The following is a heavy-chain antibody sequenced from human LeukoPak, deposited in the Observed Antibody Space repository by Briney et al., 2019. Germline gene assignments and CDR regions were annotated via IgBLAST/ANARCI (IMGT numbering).Heavy chain of an antibody. Sequence: GGSLRLSCAASGFTLRDYYMSWIRQAPGKGLEWVSTSSGTSRYTNHANSVKGRFTISRDNSKNTLYLQMTSLRTEDAAVYYCATEGGSGSSRPLAYWGQGTLVTVSS. J-gene: IGHJ4*02. CDR1: GFTLRDYY. D-gene: IGHD3-10*01. CDR3: ATEGGSGSSRPLAY. V-gene: IGHV3-11*06. CDR2: SSGTSRYT.